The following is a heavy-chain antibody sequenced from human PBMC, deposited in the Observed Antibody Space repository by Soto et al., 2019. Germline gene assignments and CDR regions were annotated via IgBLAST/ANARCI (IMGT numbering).Heavy chain of an antibody. V-gene: IGHV2-5*01. J-gene: IGHJ4*02. CDR1: GFSLSTSGVG. D-gene: IGHD5-12*01. CDR3: AHRNGRWLQFDY. CDR2: IYWNDDR. Sequence: SGPTVVNPTQTLTLTCTFSGFSLSTSGVGVGWIRQPPGKALEWLALIYWNDDRRYSPSLKSRLTITKDTSKNQVVLTMTNMDPVDTATYYCAHRNGRWLQFDYWGQGTRVTSPQ.